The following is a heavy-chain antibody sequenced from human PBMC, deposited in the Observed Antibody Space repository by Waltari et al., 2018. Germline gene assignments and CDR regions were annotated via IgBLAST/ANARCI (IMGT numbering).Heavy chain of an antibody. CDR2: FNMGGSST. J-gene: IGHJ4*02. V-gene: IGHV3-74*01. D-gene: IGHD3-22*01. CDR1: GFTFSSYW. CDR3: ARGGYDSSGYGW. Sequence: EVQLVESGGGLVQPGGSLRLSCAASGFTFSSYWMHWVRQAPGKGLVWVSRFNMGGSSTSYADSVKGRFTISRDNAKNTLYLQMNSLRAEDTAVYYCARGGYDSSGYGWWGQGTLVTVSS.